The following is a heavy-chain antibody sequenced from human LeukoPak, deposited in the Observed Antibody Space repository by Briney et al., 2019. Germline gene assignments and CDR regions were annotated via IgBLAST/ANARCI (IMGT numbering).Heavy chain of an antibody. CDR1: GFTFSSYA. D-gene: IGHD3-10*01. Sequence: GGSLRLSCAASGFTFSSYAMSWVRQAPGKGLEWVSAISGSGGSTYYADSVKGRFTISKDNSKNTLYLQMNSLRAEDTAVYYCAKLPLRTYYYGSGSLAVWGQGTLVTVSS. CDR3: AKLPLRTYYYGSGSLAV. V-gene: IGHV3-23*01. CDR2: ISGSGGST. J-gene: IGHJ4*02.